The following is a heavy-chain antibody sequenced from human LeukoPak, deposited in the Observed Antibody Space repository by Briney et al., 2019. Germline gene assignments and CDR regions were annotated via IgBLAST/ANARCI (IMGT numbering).Heavy chain of an antibody. J-gene: IGHJ4*02. CDR2: IYTSGST. V-gene: IGHV4-4*07. Sequence: SETLSLTCTVSGGSISSYYWSWIRQPAGKGLEWIARIYTSGSTNYNPSLKSRVTMSVDKSKNQFSLKLSSVTAADTAVYYCARTPLRFLEWLFDYWGQGTLVTVSS. CDR1: GGSISSYY. CDR3: ARTPLRFLEWLFDY. D-gene: IGHD3-3*01.